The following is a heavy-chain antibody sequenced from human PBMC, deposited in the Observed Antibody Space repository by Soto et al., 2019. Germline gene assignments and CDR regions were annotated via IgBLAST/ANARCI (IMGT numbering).Heavy chain of an antibody. CDR2: ISSDGSNR. V-gene: IGHV3-30-3*01. J-gene: IGHJ5*02. CDR1: GFTFSDYA. CDR3: AKDSWSS. Sequence: PGGSLRLSCAASGFTFSDYALHWVRQAPGKGLEWVTVISSDGSNRYYADSVKGRFTISRDNSKNTLYLQMNSLRAEDTAVYYCAKDSWSSWGQGTLVTVSS. D-gene: IGHD3-3*01.